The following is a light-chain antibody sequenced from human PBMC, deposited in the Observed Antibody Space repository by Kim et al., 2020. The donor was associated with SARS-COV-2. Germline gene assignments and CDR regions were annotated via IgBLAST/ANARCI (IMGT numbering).Light chain of an antibody. CDR1: QSISNW. CDR3: QQYNSYSLT. J-gene: IGKJ5*01. CDR2: KAS. Sequence: DTQMTQSPSTLSASVGDRVTITCRASQSISNWLAWYQQKPGKAPKLLIYKASSLETEVPSRFSGTGSGTEFTLTISSLQPDDFATYYCQQYNSYSLTFGQGTRLEIK. V-gene: IGKV1-5*03.